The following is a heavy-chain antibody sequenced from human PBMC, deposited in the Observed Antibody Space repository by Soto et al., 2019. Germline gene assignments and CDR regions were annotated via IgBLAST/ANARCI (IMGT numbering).Heavy chain of an antibody. V-gene: IGHV3-49*03. CDR1: GFTFGDYA. Sequence: HPGGSLRLSCTASGFTFGDYAMSWFRQAPGKGLEWVGFVRSKAYGGTTEYAASVKGRFTISRDDSKSIAYLQMNSLKTEDTAVYYCTRVFGYSGYTDAFDIWGQGTMVTVSS. J-gene: IGHJ3*02. CDR3: TRVFGYSGYTDAFDI. D-gene: IGHD5-12*01. CDR2: VRSKAYGGTT.